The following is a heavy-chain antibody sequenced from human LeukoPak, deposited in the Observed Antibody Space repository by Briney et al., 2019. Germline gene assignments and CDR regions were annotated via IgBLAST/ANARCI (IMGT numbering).Heavy chain of an antibody. CDR1: GYNLPIYW. V-gene: IGHV5-51*01. D-gene: IGHD6-13*01. Sequence: GESLKISCQGSGYNLPIYWFGWVGQMPGQGLEWMGIIYPDDANTIYGPSFQGQVTISADKSINTAYLEWSSLKASDTAIYYCARQGAAGKYYYYYMDVWGKGTTVTVSS. CDR2: IYPDDANT. CDR3: ARQGAAGKYYYYYMDV. J-gene: IGHJ6*03.